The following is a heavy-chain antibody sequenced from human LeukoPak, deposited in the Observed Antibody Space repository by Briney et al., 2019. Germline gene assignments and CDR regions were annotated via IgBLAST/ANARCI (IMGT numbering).Heavy chain of an antibody. J-gene: IGHJ4*02. D-gene: IGHD5-18*01. CDR3: ARAYGLGYSYGYGCYFDY. Sequence: SETLSLTCAVSGGSISSSNWWSWVRQPPGKGLEWIGEIYHSGSTNYNPSLKSRVTISVDKSKNQFSLKLSSVTAADTAVYYCARAYGLGYSYGYGCYFDYWGQGTLVTVSS. CDR1: GGSISSSNW. CDR2: IYHSGST. V-gene: IGHV4-4*02.